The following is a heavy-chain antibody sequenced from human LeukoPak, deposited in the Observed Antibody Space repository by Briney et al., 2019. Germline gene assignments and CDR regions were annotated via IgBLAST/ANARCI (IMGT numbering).Heavy chain of an antibody. CDR3: VGSHVAAY. D-gene: IGHD3-10*01. CDR2: LNPDGTDR. CDR1: GFTFTNYW. Sequence: PGGSLRLSCAASGFTFTNYWMHWVRQVPGKGLVWVSHLNPDGTDRYYADSVKGRFTVSRDNARSTLYLQMNSLRAEDTAVYYCVGSHVAAYWGQGTLATVSS. V-gene: IGHV3-74*01. J-gene: IGHJ4*02.